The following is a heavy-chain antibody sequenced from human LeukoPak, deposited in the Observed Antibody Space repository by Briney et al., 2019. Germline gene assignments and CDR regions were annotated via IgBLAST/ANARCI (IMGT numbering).Heavy chain of an antibody. CDR2: IYHSGST. J-gene: IGHJ4*02. CDR3: ARGRSKCSGGSCYRTHFDY. V-gene: IGHV4-34*01. CDR1: GGSISSYY. Sequence: SETLSLTCTVSGGSISSYYWSWIRQPPGKGLEWIGEIYHSGSTNHNPSLKSRVTISVDTSKNQFSLKLSSVTAADTAVYYCARGRSKCSGGSCYRTHFDYWGQGTLVTVSS. D-gene: IGHD2-15*01.